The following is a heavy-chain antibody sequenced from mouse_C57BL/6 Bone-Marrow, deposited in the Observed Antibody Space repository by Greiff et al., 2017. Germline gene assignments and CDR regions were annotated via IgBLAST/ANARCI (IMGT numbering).Heavy chain of an antibody. Sequence: VQLQQSGAELVRPGTSVKMSCKASGYTFTNYWIGWAKQRPGHGLEWIGDIYPGGGYTNYNEKFKGKATLTADKSSSTAYMQFSSLTSEDSAIYYCSGEGLYYDDAYWGRGTLVTVSA. V-gene: IGHV1-63*01. J-gene: IGHJ3*01. CDR2: IYPGGGYT. CDR3: SGEGLYYDDAY. CDR1: GYTFTNYW. D-gene: IGHD2-13*01.